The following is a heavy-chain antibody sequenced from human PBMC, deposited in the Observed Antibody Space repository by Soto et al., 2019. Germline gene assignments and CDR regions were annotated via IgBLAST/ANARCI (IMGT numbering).Heavy chain of an antibody. Sequence: QITLKESGPTLVKPTQTLTLTCTFSGFSLSTSGVGVGWIRQPPGKALEWLALIYWDDDKRYSPSLKSRLTTXKXTXTNQVVLTMTNMDPVDTATYYCAHSPTIYSSSSFDYWGQGTLVTVSS. D-gene: IGHD6-6*01. CDR3: AHSPTIYSSSSFDY. CDR2: IYWDDDK. CDR1: GFSLSTSGVG. J-gene: IGHJ4*02. V-gene: IGHV2-5*02.